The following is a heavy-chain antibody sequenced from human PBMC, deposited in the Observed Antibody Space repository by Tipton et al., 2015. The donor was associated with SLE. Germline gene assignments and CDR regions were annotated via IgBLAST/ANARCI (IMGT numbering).Heavy chain of an antibody. CDR1: GYSISSGYY. J-gene: IGHJ3*02. CDR2: ICHSGST. Sequence: GLVKPSETLSLICTVSGYSISSGYYWGWIRQPPGKGLEYIGSICHSGSTFYNPSLKSRVTISVDTSKNQFSLKLSSVTAADTAVYYCAGDSGEIAFDIWGQGTMVTVSS. CDR3: AGDSGEIAFDI. D-gene: IGHD3-10*01. V-gene: IGHV4-38-2*02.